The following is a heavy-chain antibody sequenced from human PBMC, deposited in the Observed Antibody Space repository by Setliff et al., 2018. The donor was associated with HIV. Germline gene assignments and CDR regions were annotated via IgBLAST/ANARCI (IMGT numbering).Heavy chain of an antibody. V-gene: IGHV1-46*01. D-gene: IGHD3-3*01. J-gene: IGHJ6*03. CDR1: GYTFLNYD. CDR3: ARDGYYNFWSGYGYYYYMDV. CDR2: INPSGGST. Sequence: GASVKVSCKASGYTFLNYDINWLRQAPGQGLQWMGIINPSGGSTTYAQKFQGSVTMTRDTSTTTIFMELSSLRSEDTAVYYCARDGYYNFWSGYGYYYYMDVWGKGTTVTVSS.